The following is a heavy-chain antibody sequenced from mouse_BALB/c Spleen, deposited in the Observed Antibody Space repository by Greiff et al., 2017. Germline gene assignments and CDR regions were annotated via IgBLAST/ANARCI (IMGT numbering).Heavy chain of an antibody. CDR3: TRREYDYVPFAY. V-gene: IGHV1-15*01. Sequence: QVQLQQSGAELVRPGASVTLSCKASGYTFTDYEMHWVKQTPVHGLEWIGAIDPETGGTAYNQKFKGKATLTADKSSSTAYMELRSLTSEDSAVYYCTRREYDYVPFAYWGQGTLVTVSA. CDR2: IDPETGGT. CDR1: GYTFTDYE. J-gene: IGHJ3*01. D-gene: IGHD2-4*01.